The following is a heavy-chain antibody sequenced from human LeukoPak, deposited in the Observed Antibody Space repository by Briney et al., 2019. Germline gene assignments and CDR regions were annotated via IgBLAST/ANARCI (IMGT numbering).Heavy chain of an antibody. Sequence: SETLSLTCAVSGGSISSGGYSWSWIRQPPGKGLEWIGYIYHSGSTYYNPSLKSRVTISVDRSKNQFSLKLSSVTAADTAVYYCARGGDIVVVVAAFYGMDVWGQGTTVTVSS. CDR1: GGSISSGGYS. J-gene: IGHJ6*02. D-gene: IGHD2-15*01. V-gene: IGHV4-30-2*01. CDR3: ARGGDIVVVVAAFYGMDV. CDR2: IYHSGST.